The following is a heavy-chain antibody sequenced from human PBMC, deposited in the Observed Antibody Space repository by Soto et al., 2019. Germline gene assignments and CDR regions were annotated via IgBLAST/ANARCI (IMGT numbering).Heavy chain of an antibody. CDR3: AKGFSYSVIDY. V-gene: IGHV3-30*18. D-gene: IGHD5-18*01. Sequence: QVQLVESGGGVVQPGRSLRLSCAASGFTFSTYGMQWVRQAPGKGLEWVAVISYDGSNKYYADSVKGRFTISRDNSKNTLYLQMSSLRAEDTAVYYWAKGFSYSVIDYWGQGTLVTVSS. J-gene: IGHJ4*02. CDR1: GFTFSTYG. CDR2: ISYDGSNK.